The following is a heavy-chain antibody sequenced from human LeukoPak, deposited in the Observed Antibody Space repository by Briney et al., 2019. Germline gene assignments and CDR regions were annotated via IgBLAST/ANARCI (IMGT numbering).Heavy chain of an antibody. CDR3: ARFRYGDYDYYFDY. CDR2: IYSGGST. CDR1: GFTFSSYW. V-gene: IGHV3-66*01. D-gene: IGHD4-17*01. Sequence: GGSLRLSCAASGFTFSSYWMSWVRQAPGKGLEWVSVIYSGGSTYYADSVKGRFTISRDNSKNTLYLQMNSLRAEDTAVYYCARFRYGDYDYYFDYWGQGTLVTVSS. J-gene: IGHJ4*02.